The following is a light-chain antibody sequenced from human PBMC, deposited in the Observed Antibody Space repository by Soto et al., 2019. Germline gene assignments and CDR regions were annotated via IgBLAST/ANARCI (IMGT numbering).Light chain of an antibody. V-gene: IGLV2-14*03. CDR3: TSWTTSTTMI. CDR1: SSDIGAYNF. Sequence: QSALTQPASVSGSPGQSITISCTGTSSDIGAYNFVSWYQQHPGKAPKLMLYDVNIRPSGVSNLFSGSKSGNTASLTISGLQADDEADYYCTSWTTSTTMIFGGGTKVTVL. CDR2: DVN. J-gene: IGLJ2*01.